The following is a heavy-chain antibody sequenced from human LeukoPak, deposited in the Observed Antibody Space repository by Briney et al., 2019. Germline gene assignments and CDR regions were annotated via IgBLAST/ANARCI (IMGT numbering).Heavy chain of an antibody. CDR3: ARVAGPYRYYSSGWEKYFDS. Sequence: GGSLRLSCAASGFTFSSYWMSWVRQAPGKGLEWVANIKQDGSEKYYVDSVKGRFTISRDNAKKSLYLQMNSLRAEDTAVYYCARVAGPYRYYSSGWEKYFDSWGQGTLVTVSS. CDR2: IKQDGSEK. CDR1: GFTFSSYW. D-gene: IGHD6-19*01. V-gene: IGHV3-7*01. J-gene: IGHJ4*02.